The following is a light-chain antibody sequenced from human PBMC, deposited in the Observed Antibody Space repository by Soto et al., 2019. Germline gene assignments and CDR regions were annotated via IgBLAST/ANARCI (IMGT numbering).Light chain of an antibody. CDR1: QSVSSSY. CDR3: QQYGSSPRT. CDR2: DAS. J-gene: IGKJ1*01. Sequence: EIVLTQSPATRSLSPGERATLSCVASQSVSSSYLAWYQQKPGLAPRLLIYDASSRATGIPDRFSGSGSGTDFTLTISRLEPEDFAVYYCQQYGSSPRTCGQGTKVDIK. V-gene: IGKV3D-20*01.